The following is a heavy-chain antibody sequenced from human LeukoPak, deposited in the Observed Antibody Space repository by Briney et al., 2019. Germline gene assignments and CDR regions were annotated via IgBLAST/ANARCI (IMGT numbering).Heavy chain of an antibody. V-gene: IGHV1-2*02. D-gene: IGHD5-24*01. Sequence: GASVKVSCKASGYTFTGYYIHWVRQAPGQGLEWMGWINPNSGGTNYAQKFQGRVTMTRDTSISTAYMDLSRLRSDDTAVYYCAKGEYHQDGIGENRFDNWGQGALVTVSS. CDR1: GYTFTGYY. CDR2: INPNSGGT. J-gene: IGHJ4*02. CDR3: AKGEYHQDGIGENRFDN.